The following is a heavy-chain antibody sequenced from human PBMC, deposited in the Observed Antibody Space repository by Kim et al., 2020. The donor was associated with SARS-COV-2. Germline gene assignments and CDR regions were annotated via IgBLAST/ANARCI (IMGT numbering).Heavy chain of an antibody. J-gene: IGHJ1*01. CDR1: GFTFSSYA. D-gene: IGHD6-19*01. CDR2: ISYDGSNK. Sequence: GGSLRLSCAASGFTFSSYAMHWVRQAPGKGLEWVAVISYDGSNKYYADSVKGRFTISRDNSKNTLYLQMNSLRAEDTAVYYCARDRVAVAGTGYFQHWGQGTLVTVSS. V-gene: IGHV3-30-3*01. CDR3: ARDRVAVAGTGYFQH.